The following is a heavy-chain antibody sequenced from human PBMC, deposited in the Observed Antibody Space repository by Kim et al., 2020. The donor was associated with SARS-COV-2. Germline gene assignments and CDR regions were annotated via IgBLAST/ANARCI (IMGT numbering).Heavy chain of an antibody. CDR3: ARPLEGDSNGAWFDA. CDR2: WFFGAGA. Sequence: SETLSLTCTVSGGFIADRTYKYWAWIRQSPGKGLEGIGNWFFGAGAYLNLSLKNRVTMSVDTAKNQFSLTLSSVNAADTAVYYCARPLEGDSNGAWFDA. CDR1: GGFIADRTYKY. D-gene: IGHD4-4*01. V-gene: IGHV4-39*01. J-gene: IGHJ5*01.